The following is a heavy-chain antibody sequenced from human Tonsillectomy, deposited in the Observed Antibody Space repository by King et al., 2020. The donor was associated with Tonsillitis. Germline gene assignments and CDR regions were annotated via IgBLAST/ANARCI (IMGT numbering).Heavy chain of an antibody. D-gene: IGHD2-2*01. CDR2: IKEDGSEK. CDR3: VRDAMRGGDFDY. Sequence: VQLVESGGGLVQPGGSLRLSCAASGFSFNTYWMVWVRQAPGKGLEWVASIKEDGSEKYFVDSVRGRFTISRDNAKNSLYLQMSSLRAEDTAVYYCVRDAMRGGDFDYWGQGTLVTVSS. V-gene: IGHV3-7*01. J-gene: IGHJ4*02. CDR1: GFSFNTYW.